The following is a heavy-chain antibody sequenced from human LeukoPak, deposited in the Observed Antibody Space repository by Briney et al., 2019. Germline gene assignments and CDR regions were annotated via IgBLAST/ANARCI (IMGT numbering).Heavy chain of an antibody. CDR3: ARHGEWGIAAAYFDY. Sequence: SETLSLTCAVYGGSFSGYYWSWIRQPPGKGLEWIGYIYYSGSTNYNPSLKSRVTISVDTSKNQFSLKLSSVTAADTAVYYCARHGEWGIAAAYFDYWGQGTLVTVSS. D-gene: IGHD6-13*01. J-gene: IGHJ4*02. V-gene: IGHV4-59*08. CDR2: IYYSGST. CDR1: GGSFSGYY.